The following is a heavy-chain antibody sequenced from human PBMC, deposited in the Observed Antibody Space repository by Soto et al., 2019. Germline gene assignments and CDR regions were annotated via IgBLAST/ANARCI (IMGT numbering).Heavy chain of an antibody. D-gene: IGHD1-26*01. CDR1: KFTFGIHA. CDR3: AIGPVGCTWKFDY. CDR2: LSGSGYST. V-gene: IGHV3-23*01. J-gene: IGHJ4*02. Sequence: PGGSLRLSCAASKFTFGIHAMNWVRQTPGKGLEWVSSLSGSGYSTYYADSVKGRCTISRDNSKHTLYLQMSSLRADDTSVYYCAIGPVGCTWKFDYWGQGALVTVSS.